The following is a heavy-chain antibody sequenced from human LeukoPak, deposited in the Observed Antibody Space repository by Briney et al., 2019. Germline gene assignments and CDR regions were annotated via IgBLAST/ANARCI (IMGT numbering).Heavy chain of an antibody. Sequence: GGSLRLSCAASGFTFSSYTFDWVRQAPGKGLEWVSSITGGDVFIYQADSVKGRFTVSRDNAKNALYLQMNRLRAEDTAVYYCAREGDLMGATMDSWGQGTLVIVSS. CDR1: GFTFSSYT. CDR2: ITGGDVFI. D-gene: IGHD3-16*01. J-gene: IGHJ5*01. CDR3: AREGDLMGATMDS. V-gene: IGHV3-21*01.